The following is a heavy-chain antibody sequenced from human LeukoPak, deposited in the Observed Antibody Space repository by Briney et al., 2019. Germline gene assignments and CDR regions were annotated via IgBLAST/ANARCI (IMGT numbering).Heavy chain of an antibody. J-gene: IGHJ4*02. Sequence: GGSLRLSCAASGFTFSSHAMHWVRQAPGKGLEYVSAISSDGGVTYYANSVKGRFTISRDNSKNTVHLQMCSLRGEDMAVYYCARDPHCGSTSCLSYFDYWGQGTLVTVSS. CDR2: ISSDGGVT. CDR3: ARDPHCGSTSCLSYFDY. V-gene: IGHV3-64*01. D-gene: IGHD2-2*01. CDR1: GFTFSSHA.